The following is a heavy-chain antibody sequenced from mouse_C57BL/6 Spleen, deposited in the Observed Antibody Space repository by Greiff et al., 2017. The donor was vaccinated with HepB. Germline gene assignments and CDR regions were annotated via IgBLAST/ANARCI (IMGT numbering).Heavy chain of an antibody. Sequence: QVPVKQSRAELVKPGASVSISCKASGFAFRSYWLNWLTQRPGPGLEWIGQIYPGDGDTNYNGKFKGKATLTADKSSSTAYMQLSSLTSEDSAVYFCASSGEGYYAMDYWGQGTSVTVSS. CDR3: ASSGEGYYAMDY. D-gene: IGHD3-2*02. V-gene: IGHV1-80*01. CDR2: IYPGDGDT. J-gene: IGHJ4*01. CDR1: GFAFRSYW.